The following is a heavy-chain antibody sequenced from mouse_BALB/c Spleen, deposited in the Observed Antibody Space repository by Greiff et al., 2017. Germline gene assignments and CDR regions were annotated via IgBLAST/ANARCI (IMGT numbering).Heavy chain of an antibody. Sequence: EVQLQQSGAELVKPGASVKLSCTASGFNIKDTYMHWVKQRPEQGLEWIGRIDPANGNTKYDPKFQGKATITAATSSNTAYLQLSSLTSEDTAVYYCARGYWYFDVWGAGTTVTVSA. V-gene: IGHV14-3*02. CDR1: GFNIKDTY. CDR2: IDPANGNT. J-gene: IGHJ1*01. CDR3: ARGYWYFDV.